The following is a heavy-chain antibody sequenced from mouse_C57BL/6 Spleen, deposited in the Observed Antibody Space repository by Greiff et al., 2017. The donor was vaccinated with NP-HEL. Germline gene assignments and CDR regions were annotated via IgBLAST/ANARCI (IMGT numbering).Heavy chain of an antibody. CDR3: AKGGDDYDEATGAMDY. CDR1: GYTFTSYW. J-gene: IGHJ4*01. D-gene: IGHD2-4*01. Sequence: VQLQQPGAELVKPGASVKLSCKASGYTFTSYWMHWVKQRPGRGLEWIGRIDPNSGGTKYNEKFKSKATLTVDKPSSTAYMQLSSLTSEDSAVYYCAKGGDDYDEATGAMDYWGQGTSVTVSS. CDR2: IDPNSGGT. V-gene: IGHV1-72*01.